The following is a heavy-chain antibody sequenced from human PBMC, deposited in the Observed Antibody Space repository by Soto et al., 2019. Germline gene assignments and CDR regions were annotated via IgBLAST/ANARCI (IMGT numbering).Heavy chain of an antibody. J-gene: IGHJ4*02. CDR3: VHGTLGSYGHGYFDY. D-gene: IGHD5-18*01. Sequence: QITLKESGPPLVKPTQTLTLTCSLSGFSVSSNGARVGWLRQPPGKALEWLALIYWDEDKKYNPSLKSRLTITQDTSENPVVLTVTAVDPADTATYYCVHGTLGSYGHGYFDYGGQGTLVTVSS. V-gene: IGHV2-5*02. CDR2: IYWDEDK. CDR1: GFSVSSNGAR.